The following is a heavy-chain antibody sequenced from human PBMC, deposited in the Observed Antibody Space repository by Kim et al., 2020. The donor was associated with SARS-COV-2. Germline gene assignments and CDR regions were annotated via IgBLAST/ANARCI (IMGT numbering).Heavy chain of an antibody. CDR3: ARDMRLNYDSSGYYSYGMDV. J-gene: IGHJ6*02. Sequence: ASVKVSCKASGYTFTSYGISWVRQAPGQGLEWMGWISAYNGNTNYAQKLQGRATMTTDTSTSTAYMELRSLRSDDTAVYYCARDMRLNYDSSGYYSYGMDVWGQGTTVTVSS. CDR1: GYTFTSYG. D-gene: IGHD3-22*01. V-gene: IGHV1-18*01. CDR2: ISAYNGNT.